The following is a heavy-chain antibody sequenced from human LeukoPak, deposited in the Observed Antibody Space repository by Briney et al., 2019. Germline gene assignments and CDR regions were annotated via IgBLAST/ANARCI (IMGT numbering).Heavy chain of an antibody. CDR3: ARLLNAFDI. Sequence: SGTLSLTCTVSGGSISSSSYYWGWIRQPPGKGLEWIGSIYHSGSTYYNPSLKSRVTISVDTSKNQFSLKLSSVTAADTAVYYCARLLNAFDIWGQGTMVTVSS. J-gene: IGHJ3*02. CDR1: GGSISSSSYY. V-gene: IGHV4-39*07. CDR2: IYHSGST.